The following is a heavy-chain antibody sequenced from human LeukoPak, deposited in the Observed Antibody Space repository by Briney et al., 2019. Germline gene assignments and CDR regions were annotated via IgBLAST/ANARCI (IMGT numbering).Heavy chain of an antibody. D-gene: IGHD5-24*01. V-gene: IGHV1-69*04. J-gene: IGHJ4*02. Sequence: ASVKVSCKASVGTFSSYAISWVRQAPGQGLEWMGRIIPILGIANYAQKFQGRVTITADKSTSTAYMELSSLRSEDTAVYYCASGDGYNFYWGQGTLVTVSS. CDR2: IIPILGIA. CDR1: VGTFSSYA. CDR3: ASGDGYNFY.